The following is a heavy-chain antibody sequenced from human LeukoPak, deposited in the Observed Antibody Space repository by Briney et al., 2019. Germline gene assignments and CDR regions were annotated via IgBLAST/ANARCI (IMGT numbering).Heavy chain of an antibody. CDR2: ISSSSSYI. Sequence: GGSLRLSCAASGFTFSSYSMNWVRQAPGKGLEWVSSISSSSSYIYYADSVKGRFTISRDNAKNSLYLQMDSLRAEDTAVYYCARMDYDSSGYFDYWGQGTLVTVSS. J-gene: IGHJ4*02. CDR3: ARMDYDSSGYFDY. V-gene: IGHV3-21*01. D-gene: IGHD3-22*01. CDR1: GFTFSSYS.